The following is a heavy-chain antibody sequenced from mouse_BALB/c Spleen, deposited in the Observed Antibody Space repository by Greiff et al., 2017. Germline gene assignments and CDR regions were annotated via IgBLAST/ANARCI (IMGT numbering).Heavy chain of an antibody. J-gene: IGHJ4*01. D-gene: IGHD1-1*01. CDR3: ARSPNYGSLFYAMDY. CDR1: GFTFSSFG. CDR2: ISSGSSTI. V-gene: IGHV5-17*02. Sequence: DVKLVESGGGLVQPGGSRKLSCAASGFTFSSFGMHWVRQAPEKGLEWVAYISSGSSTIYYADTVKGRFTISRDNPKNTLFLQMTSLRSEDTAMYYCARSPNYGSLFYAMDYWGQGTSVTVSS.